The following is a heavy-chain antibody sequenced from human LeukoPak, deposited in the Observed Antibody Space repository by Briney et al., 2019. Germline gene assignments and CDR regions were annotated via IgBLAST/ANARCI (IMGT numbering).Heavy chain of an antibody. CDR2: INEDGTDS. CDR3: VRDETLWTLDW. J-gene: IGHJ4*02. D-gene: IGHD1-1*01. Sequence: GGSLRLSCTASGFTFSGHWIHWVRQARGRGLVWVSRINEDGTDSMYAESVKGRFTISRDNAKNTVYLQMNSLRAEDTAVYYCVRDETLWTLDWWGQGTLVSVSS. V-gene: IGHV3-74*03. CDR1: GFTFSGHW.